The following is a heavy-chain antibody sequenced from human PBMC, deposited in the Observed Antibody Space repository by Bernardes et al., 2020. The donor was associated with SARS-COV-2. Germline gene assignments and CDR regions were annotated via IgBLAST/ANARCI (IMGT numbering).Heavy chain of an antibody. Sequence: SETLSLTCTVSGGSISNANSYWGWIRQPPGKGLEWIGSVYYSGRTYYNPSLKGRVIMSVEKSKNQFSVTLNSVTAADTAVYFCARLSHFDFWTGFGGDFDSWGQGTLVTVSS. CDR3: ARLSHFDFWTGFGGDFDS. D-gene: IGHD3-3*01. CDR1: GGSISNANSY. J-gene: IGHJ4*02. V-gene: IGHV4-39*01. CDR2: VYYSGRT.